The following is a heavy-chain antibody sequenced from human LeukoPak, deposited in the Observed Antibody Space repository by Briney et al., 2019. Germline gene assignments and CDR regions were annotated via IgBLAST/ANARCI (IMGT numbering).Heavy chain of an antibody. Sequence: PGGSLRLSCAASGFTFSSYSMNWVRQAPGKGLEWVSYISSSSSTIYYADSVKGRFTISRDNAKNSLYLQMNSLKAEDTAVYYCARDLIAVGPYYYYYMDVWGKGTTVTVSS. CDR3: ARDLIAVGPYYYYYMDV. J-gene: IGHJ6*03. CDR2: ISSSSSTI. V-gene: IGHV3-48*04. CDR1: GFTFSSYS. D-gene: IGHD6-19*01.